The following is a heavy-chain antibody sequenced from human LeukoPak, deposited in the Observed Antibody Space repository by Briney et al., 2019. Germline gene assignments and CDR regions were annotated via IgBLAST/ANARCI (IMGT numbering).Heavy chain of an antibody. J-gene: IGHJ1*01. CDR3: ARGGYCSSTSCQSKQEYFQH. CDR1: GFTFSSYW. Sequence: GGSLRLSCAASGFTFSSYWMSWVRQAPGKGLEWVANIKQDGSEKYYVDSVKGRFTISRDNAKNSLYLQMNCLRAEDTAVYYCARGGYCSSTSCQSKQEYFQHWGQGTLVTVSS. CDR2: IKQDGSEK. V-gene: IGHV3-7*01. D-gene: IGHD2-2*01.